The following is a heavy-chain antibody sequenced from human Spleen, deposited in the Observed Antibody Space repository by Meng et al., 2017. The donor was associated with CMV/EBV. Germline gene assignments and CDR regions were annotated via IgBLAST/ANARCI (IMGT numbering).Heavy chain of an antibody. J-gene: IGHJ4*02. D-gene: IGHD2-21*01. CDR3: ARDLRGGDSERFDY. V-gene: IGHV4-59*01. Sequence: SQTLSLTCVVSGGSITSYYWSWIRQPPGKGLEWIGYIYYSGSTNYNPSLKSRVTISVDTSKNQFSLKLSSVTAADTAVYYCARDLRGGDSERFDYWGQGTLVTVSS. CDR2: IYYSGST. CDR1: GGSITSYY.